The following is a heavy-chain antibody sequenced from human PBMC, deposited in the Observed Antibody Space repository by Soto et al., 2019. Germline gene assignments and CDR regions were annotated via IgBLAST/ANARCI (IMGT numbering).Heavy chain of an antibody. D-gene: IGHD3-16*02. CDR3: ARANDYVWGSYRTVWFDP. J-gene: IGHJ5*02. V-gene: IGHV1-18*01. CDR2: ISDYNGNT. Sequence: QVQLVQSGAEVKKPGASVKVSCKASGYTFTSYGISWVRQAPGQGLEWMGWISDYNGNTNYAQKLQGRVTMTTDTSTSTAYMELRCLGSDDTAVYYCARANDYVWGSYRTVWFDPWGQGTLVTVSS. CDR1: GYTFTSYG.